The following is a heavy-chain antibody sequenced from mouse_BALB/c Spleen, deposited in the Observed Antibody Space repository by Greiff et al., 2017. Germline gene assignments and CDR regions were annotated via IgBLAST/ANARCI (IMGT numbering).Heavy chain of an antibody. CDR1: GYSITSGYY. J-gene: IGHJ4*01. V-gene: IGHV3-6*02. CDR3: ARDPWAMDY. Sequence: ESGPGLVKPSQSLSLTCSVTGYSITSGYYWNWIRQFPGNKLEWIGYISYDGSNNYNPSLKNRISITRDTSKNQFFLKLNSVTTEDTATYYCARDPWAMDYWGQGTSVTVSS. CDR2: ISYDGSN.